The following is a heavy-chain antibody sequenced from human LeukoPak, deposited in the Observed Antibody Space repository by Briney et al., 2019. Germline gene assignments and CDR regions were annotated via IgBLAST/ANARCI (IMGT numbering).Heavy chain of an antibody. V-gene: IGHV3-74*03. D-gene: IGHD5-24*01. CDR1: GFSFSPYW. Sequence: GGSLRLSCVGSGFSFSPYWIHWVRQDPVKGLLWVARISSDGSDTKYADSVKGRFTISRDNAKNTLYLQMNSLRAEDTALYYCARDQTEMGPTTVDHWGQGTQVTVSS. CDR2: ISSDGSDT. CDR3: ARDQTEMGPTTVDH. J-gene: IGHJ4*02.